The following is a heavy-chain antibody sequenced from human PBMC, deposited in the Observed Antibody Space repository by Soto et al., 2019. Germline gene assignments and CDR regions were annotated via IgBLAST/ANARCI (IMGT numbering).Heavy chain of an antibody. CDR3: AKDQGSSWYEIDY. J-gene: IGHJ4*02. CDR2: ISGSGGST. V-gene: IGHV3-23*01. Sequence: GGSLRLSCAASGFTFSNYAVTWVRQAPEKGLEWVSTISGSGGSTYYADSVKGRFTISRDNSKNTLYLQMNSLRAEDTAVYYCAKDQGSSWYEIDYWGQGTLVTVSS. CDR1: GFTFSNYA. D-gene: IGHD6-13*01.